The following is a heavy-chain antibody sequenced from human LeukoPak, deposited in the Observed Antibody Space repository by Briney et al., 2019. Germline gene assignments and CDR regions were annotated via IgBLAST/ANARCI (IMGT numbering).Heavy chain of an antibody. CDR3: ARARRYYGPYLDH. D-gene: IGHD3-10*01. CDR2: IYYSGST. Sequence: SETLSLTCTVSGGSISSYYWSWIRQPPGKGLEWIGYIYYSGSTNYNPSLKSRVTISVDTSKNQFSLKLSSVTAADTAVYYCARARRYYGPYLDHWGQGTLVTVSS. J-gene: IGHJ4*02. CDR1: GGSISSYY. V-gene: IGHV4-59*01.